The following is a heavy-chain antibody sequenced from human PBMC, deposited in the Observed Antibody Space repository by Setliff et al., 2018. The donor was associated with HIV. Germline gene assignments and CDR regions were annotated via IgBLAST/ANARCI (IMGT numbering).Heavy chain of an antibody. CDR1: GGSFSAYY. CDR3: AREWSYGAFDTFDV. CDR2: INHSGST. V-gene: IGHV4-34*01. D-gene: IGHD5-18*01. Sequence: SETPSLTCAVYGGSFSAYYWSWIRQPPGKGLEWIGEINHSGSTNYNPSLKTRVTIMVDTSKNQSSLKLGSVTAADTAVYYCAREWSYGAFDTFDVWGQGTMVT. J-gene: IGHJ3*01.